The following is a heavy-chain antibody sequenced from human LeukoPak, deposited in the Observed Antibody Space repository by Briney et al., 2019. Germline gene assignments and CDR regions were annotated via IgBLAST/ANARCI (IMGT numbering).Heavy chain of an antibody. J-gene: IGHJ3*02. CDR1: GFNFSSYS. CDR3: ARTYIVATIRAFDI. V-gene: IGHV3-21*01. D-gene: IGHD5-12*01. CDR2: ISSSSSYI. Sequence: PGGSLRLSCAASGFNFSSYSMHWARQRPGRGLEGVSSISSSSSYIYYADSVKGRFTISRDNAKNSLYLQMKSLRAEDTAVYYCARTYIVATIRAFDIWGQGTMVTVSS.